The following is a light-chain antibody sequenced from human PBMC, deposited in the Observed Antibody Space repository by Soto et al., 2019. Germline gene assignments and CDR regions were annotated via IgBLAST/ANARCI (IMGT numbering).Light chain of an antibody. V-gene: IGKV1-39*01. CDR2: AAS. Sequence: DIQMTQSPSSLSASVGDGVTITCRASQSISNDLNWYQQKPGKAPELLIYAASSLQSGVPLRFSGSGSGTDFTLTISSLQPEDFATYYCQQNYSPPPTFGGGTKVEI. CDR3: QQNYSPPPT. CDR1: QSISND. J-gene: IGKJ4*01.